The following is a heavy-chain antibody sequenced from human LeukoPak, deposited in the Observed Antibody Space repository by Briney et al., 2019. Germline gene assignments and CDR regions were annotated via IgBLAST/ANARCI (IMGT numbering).Heavy chain of an antibody. D-gene: IGHD5-18*01. CDR3: AREAGYSYGYGSLDY. V-gene: IGHV4-59*11. J-gene: IGHJ4*02. CDR2: IYYSGST. Sequence: PSETLSLTCTVSGGSISSHYWSWIRQPPGKGLEWIGYIYYSGSTNYNPSLKSRVTISVDTSKNQFSLKLSPVTAADTAVYYCAREAGYSYGYGSLDYWGQGTLVTVSS. CDR1: GGSISSHY.